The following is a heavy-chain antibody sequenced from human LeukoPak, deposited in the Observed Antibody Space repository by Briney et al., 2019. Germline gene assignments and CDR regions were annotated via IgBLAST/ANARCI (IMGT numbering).Heavy chain of an antibody. CDR1: GFTFSSYA. J-gene: IGHJ6*04. Sequence: GGSLRLSCAASGFTFSSYAMGSVRQAPGKGLEWVSAISGSGGSTYYADSVKGQFTISRDNSKNTLYLQMNSLRAEDTAVYYCAKDKSWVYYYGMDVWGKGTTVTVSS. CDR2: ISGSGGST. D-gene: IGHD3-16*01. CDR3: AKDKSWVYYYGMDV. V-gene: IGHV3-23*01.